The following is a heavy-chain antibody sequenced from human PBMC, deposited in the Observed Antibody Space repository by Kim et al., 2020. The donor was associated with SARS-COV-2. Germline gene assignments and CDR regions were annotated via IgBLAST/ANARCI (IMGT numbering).Heavy chain of an antibody. CDR1: GFTFSSYG. CDR3: AREIAARLDY. J-gene: IGHJ4*02. V-gene: IGHV3-33*01. Sequence: GGSLRLSCAASGFTFSSYGMHWVRQAPGKGLEWVAFIWYDGSNKYYADSVKGRFTISRDNSKNTLYLQMNSLRAEDTAVYYCAREIAARLDYWGQGTLVTVSS. D-gene: IGHD6-6*01. CDR2: IWYDGSNK.